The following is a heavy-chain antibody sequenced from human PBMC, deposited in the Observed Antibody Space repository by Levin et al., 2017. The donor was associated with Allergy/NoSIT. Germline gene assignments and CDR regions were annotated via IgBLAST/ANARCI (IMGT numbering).Heavy chain of an antibody. D-gene: IGHD3-10*01. V-gene: IGHV2-5*02. CDR3: AHSITVFRGGEYYYYGMDV. CDR2: IYWDDDK. J-gene: IGHJ6*02. Sequence: GSGPTLVKPTQTLTLTCTFSGFSLSTSGVGVGWIRQPPGKALEWLALIYWDDDKRYSPSLKSRLTITKDTSKNQVVLTMTNMDPVDTATYYCAHSITVFRGGEYYYYGMDVWGQGTTVTVSS. CDR1: GFSLSTSGVG.